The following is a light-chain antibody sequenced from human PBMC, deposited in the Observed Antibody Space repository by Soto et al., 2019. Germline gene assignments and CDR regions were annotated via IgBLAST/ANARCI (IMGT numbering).Light chain of an antibody. Sequence: QSALTQPASVSGSPGQSITISCTGTSSDVGAYNYVSWYQQHPGKAPKLMIYDVSNRPSGVSNRFSGSKSGNTASLTISGLQAEDEADYYCNSYTGSSIFSMVFGGGTKLTVL. CDR1: SSDVGAYNY. CDR3: NSYTGSSIFSMV. V-gene: IGLV2-14*01. CDR2: DVS. J-gene: IGLJ2*01.